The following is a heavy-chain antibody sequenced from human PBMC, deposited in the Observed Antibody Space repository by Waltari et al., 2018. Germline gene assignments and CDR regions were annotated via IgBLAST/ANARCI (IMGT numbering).Heavy chain of an antibody. CDR2: INHSGST. D-gene: IGHD2-15*01. CDR1: GGSFSGYY. V-gene: IGHV4-34*01. Sequence: QVQLQQWGAGLLKPSETLSLTCAVYGGSFSGYYWSWIRQPTGKGLEWIGEINHSGSTNYNPSLKSRVTISVDTSKNQFSLKLSSVTAADTAVYYCARASEITIAATPLFDYWGQGTLVTVSS. J-gene: IGHJ4*02. CDR3: ARASEITIAATPLFDY.